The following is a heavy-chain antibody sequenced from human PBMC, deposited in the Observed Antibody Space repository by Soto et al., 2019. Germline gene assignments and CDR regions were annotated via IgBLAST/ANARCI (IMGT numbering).Heavy chain of an antibody. CDR1: GYTFTSYA. CDR3: ARDGGYSYGYFDY. J-gene: IGHJ4*02. Sequence: ASVKVSCKASGYTFTSYAMHWVRQAPGQRLEWMGWINAGNGNTKYSQKFQGRVTITRDTSASTAYMELSSLRSEDTAVYYRARDGGYSYGYFDYWGQGTLVTVSS. CDR2: INAGNGNT. D-gene: IGHD5-18*01. V-gene: IGHV1-3*01.